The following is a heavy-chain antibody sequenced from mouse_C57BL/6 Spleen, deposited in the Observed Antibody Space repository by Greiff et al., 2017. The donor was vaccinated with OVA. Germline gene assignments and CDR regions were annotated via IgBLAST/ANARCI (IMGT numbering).Heavy chain of an antibody. Sequence: EVHLVESGGGLVKPGGSLKLSCAASGFTFSDYGMHWVRQAPEKGLEWVAYISSGSSTIYYADTVKGRFTISRDNAKNTLFLQMTSLRSEDTAMYYCATGTDYAMDYWGQGTSVTVSS. CDR2: ISSGSSTI. CDR1: GFTFSDYG. V-gene: IGHV5-17*01. J-gene: IGHJ4*01. D-gene: IGHD4-1*01. CDR3: ATGTDYAMDY.